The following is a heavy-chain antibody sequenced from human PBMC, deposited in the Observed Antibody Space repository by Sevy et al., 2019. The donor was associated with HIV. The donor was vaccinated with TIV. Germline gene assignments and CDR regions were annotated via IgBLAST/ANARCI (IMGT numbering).Heavy chain of an antibody. V-gene: IGHV3-30-3*01. CDR2: ISYDGSNK. CDR3: VTDERHGLPDY. Sequence: GGSLRLSCAVSGFMFSDYSMHWIRQAPGKGLEWVTLISYDGSNKFYEGSVPGRFTISRDNFKNILFLQMNSVRDEDTAVYTCVTDERHGLPDYWGQGTLVTVSS. CDR1: GFMFSDYS. J-gene: IGHJ4*02.